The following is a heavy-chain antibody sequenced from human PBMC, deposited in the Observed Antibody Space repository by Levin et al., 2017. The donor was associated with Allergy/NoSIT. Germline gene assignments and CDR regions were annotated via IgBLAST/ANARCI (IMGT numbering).Heavy chain of an antibody. J-gene: IGHJ4*02. Sequence: PVASVKVSCKASGYIFIAYYLHWVRQAPGQGLEWMGWINPNSGGTNQAQKFQGRVTMTRDTSIGTVYMELSRLRSDDTAIYYCAREDYWGQGTLVTVSS. V-gene: IGHV1-2*02. CDR1: GYIFIAYY. CDR3: AREDY. CDR2: INPNSGGT.